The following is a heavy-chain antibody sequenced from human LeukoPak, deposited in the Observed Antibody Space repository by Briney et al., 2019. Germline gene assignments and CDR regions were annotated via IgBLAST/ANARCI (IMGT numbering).Heavy chain of an antibody. D-gene: IGHD5-12*01. V-gene: IGHV3-11*01. CDR1: GFTFSDYY. Sequence: PGGSLRLSCAASGFTFSDYYMSWIRQAPGKGLEWVSYISSSGSTIYYADSVKGRFTISRDNAKNSLYLQMNSLRAEDTAVYYCASYSGYPLSSFDYWGQGTLVTVSS. CDR3: ASYSGYPLSSFDY. J-gene: IGHJ4*02. CDR2: ISSSGSTI.